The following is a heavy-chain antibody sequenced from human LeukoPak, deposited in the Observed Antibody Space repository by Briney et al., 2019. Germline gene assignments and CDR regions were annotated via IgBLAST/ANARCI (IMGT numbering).Heavy chain of an antibody. J-gene: IGHJ4*02. Sequence: GGSLRLSCAASGFTFSSYWMSWVRQAPGKGLEWVANIKQDGSEKYYVDSVKGRFTISRDNARNSLYLQMNSLRAEDTAVYYCARDSSYYYDSSGYSHWGQGTLVTVSS. D-gene: IGHD3-22*01. V-gene: IGHV3-7*04. CDR3: ARDSSYYYDSSGYSH. CDR2: IKQDGSEK. CDR1: GFTFSSYW.